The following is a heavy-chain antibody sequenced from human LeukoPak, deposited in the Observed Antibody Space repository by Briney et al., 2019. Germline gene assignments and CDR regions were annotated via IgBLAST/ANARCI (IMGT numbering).Heavy chain of an antibody. Sequence: PGGSLRLSCAASGFTFSGYSMNWVRQAPGKGLEWVSSISSSSSYIYYADSVKGRFTISRDNAKNSLYLQMNSLRAEDTAVYYCARAVWAAAGTASGYWGQGTLVTVSS. CDR1: GFTFSGYS. D-gene: IGHD6-13*01. V-gene: IGHV3-21*01. J-gene: IGHJ4*02. CDR3: ARAVWAAAGTASGY. CDR2: ISSSSSYI.